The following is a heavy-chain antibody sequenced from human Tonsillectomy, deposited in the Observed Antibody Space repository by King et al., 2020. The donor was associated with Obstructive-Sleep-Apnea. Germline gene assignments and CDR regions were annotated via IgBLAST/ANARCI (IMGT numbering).Heavy chain of an antibody. V-gene: IGHV4-59*01. D-gene: IGHD3-10*01. CDR3: ARDRNTMVRGVIEGGMDV. CDR2: ISYSGST. J-gene: IGHJ6*02. CDR1: GGSISRYY. Sequence: VQLVESGPGLVKPSETLSLTCTVSGGSISRYYWSSIRHPPGKGLEWIGYISYSGSTNYNHSLKSRVTISVDTSKNQFSLKLSSVTAADTAVYYCARDRNTMVRGVIEGGMDVWGQGTTVTVSS.